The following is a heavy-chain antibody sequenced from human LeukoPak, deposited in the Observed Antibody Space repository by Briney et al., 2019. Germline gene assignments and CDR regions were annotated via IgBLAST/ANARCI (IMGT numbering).Heavy chain of an antibody. V-gene: IGHV1-18*01. D-gene: IGHD3-10*01. CDR1: GYTFTSYG. Sequence: ASVKVSCKASGYTFTSYGISWVRQAPGQGLEWMGWISAYNGNTNYAQKLQGRVTMTTDTSTSTAYMELRSLRSDDTAVYYCARDRVGAYYYGSGSYYWGQGTLVTVSS. CDR3: ARDRVGAYYYGSGSYY. J-gene: IGHJ4*02. CDR2: ISAYNGNT.